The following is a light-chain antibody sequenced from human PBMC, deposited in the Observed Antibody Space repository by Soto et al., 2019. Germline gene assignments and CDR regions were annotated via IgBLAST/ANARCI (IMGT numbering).Light chain of an antibody. CDR3: SSYTSSGTLWV. CDR1: SSDVGGYNY. J-gene: IGLJ3*02. Sequence: QSALTQPASVSGSPGQSITISCTGTSSDVGGYNYVSWYQQHPGKAPKLTIYDVSNRPSGVSNRFSGSKSGNTASLTISGLQAEDEADYYCSSYTSSGTLWVFGGGTQLTV. V-gene: IGLV2-14*01. CDR2: DVS.